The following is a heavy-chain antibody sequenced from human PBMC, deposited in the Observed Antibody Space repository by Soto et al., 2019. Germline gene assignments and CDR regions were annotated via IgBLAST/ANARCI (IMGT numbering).Heavy chain of an antibody. CDR2: ISDTGSSH. CDR1: GFTVSSYG. Sequence: PGGSLRLSSVGSGFTVSSYGMHRVRQAPGKGLECVAVISDTGSSHYYAASVEGRFTISRENSKNTLSLHMDRLRVEDTAVYYCAKDRGGDCPDNSCYFGADYWGQGTPVTVSS. D-gene: IGHD2-2*01. CDR3: AKDRGGDCPDNSCYFGADY. J-gene: IGHJ4*02. V-gene: IGHV3-30*18.